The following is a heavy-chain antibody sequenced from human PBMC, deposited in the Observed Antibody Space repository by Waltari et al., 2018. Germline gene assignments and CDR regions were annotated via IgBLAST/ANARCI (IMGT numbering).Heavy chain of an antibody. Sequence: QVYLQEAGPRLVKPSQTLSLTCNVSGASMNSDHYFWTWLRQVPGKGPEWVGYIHHTGSTDYHPSLKNRLTLSLDKSIFQFSLRLTSVTASDTAVYFCARQSFWIGYSLDFWGQG. V-gene: IGHV4-30-4*08. CDR3: ARQSFWIGYSLDF. J-gene: IGHJ4*02. CDR1: GASMNSDHYF. D-gene: IGHD3-3*01. CDR2: IHHTGST.